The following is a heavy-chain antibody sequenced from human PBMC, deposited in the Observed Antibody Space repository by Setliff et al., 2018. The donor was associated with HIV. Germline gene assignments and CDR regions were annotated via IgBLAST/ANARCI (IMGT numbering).Heavy chain of an antibody. CDR1: GGSISSSSYY. V-gene: IGHV4-39*01. J-gene: IGHJ5*02. Sequence: ASETLSLTCTVSGGSISSSSYYWGWIRQPPGKGLEWLGSIYHSGSTYYNPSLKSRVTISVDTSKNQVSLRLTSVTAADTAVYYCARQSITIFGVVISGFDPWGQGTLVTVSS. CDR3: ARQSITIFGVVISGFDP. CDR2: IYHSGST. D-gene: IGHD3-3*01.